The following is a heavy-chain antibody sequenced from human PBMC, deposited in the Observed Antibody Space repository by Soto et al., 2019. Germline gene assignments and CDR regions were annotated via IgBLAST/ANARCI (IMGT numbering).Heavy chain of an antibody. V-gene: IGHV3-21*01. J-gene: IGHJ3*02. Sequence: GGSLRLSCAASGFTFSSSEMYWVRQAPGKGLEWVSSISSSSSYIYYADSVKGRFTISRDNAKNSLYLQMNSLRAEDTAVYYCAVVPAANDHDAFDIWGQGTMVTVSS. CDR3: AVVPAANDHDAFDI. D-gene: IGHD2-2*01. CDR2: ISSSSSYI. CDR1: GFTFSSSE.